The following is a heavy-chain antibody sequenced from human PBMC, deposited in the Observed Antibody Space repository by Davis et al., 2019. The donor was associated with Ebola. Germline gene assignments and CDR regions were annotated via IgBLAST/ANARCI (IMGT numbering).Heavy chain of an antibody. V-gene: IGHV4-34*01. CDR2: INHSGST. J-gene: IGHJ4*02. D-gene: IGHD3-3*01. CDR1: GRSFSGYY. CDR3: ASAVGGTAVDFFDY. Sequence: PSETLSLTCAVYGRSFSGYYWSWIRQPPGKGLEWIGEINHSGSTNYNPSLKSRVTISVDTSKNQFSLKLSSVTAADTAVYYCASAVGGTAVDFFDYWGQGTLVTVSS.